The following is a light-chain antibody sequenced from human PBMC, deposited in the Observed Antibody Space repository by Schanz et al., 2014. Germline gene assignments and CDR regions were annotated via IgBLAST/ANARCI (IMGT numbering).Light chain of an antibody. J-gene: IGLJ2*01. CDR3: QTWDTGLKVV. CDR2: VDSDGSH. Sequence: QLVLTQSPSASASLGASVKLTCTLSSGHSAYAIAWHQQQPEKGPRYLMRVDSDGSHNKGDGIPDRFSGSSSGAERYLTISSLQSEDEADYYCQTWDTGLKVVFGGGTKLTVL. CDR1: SGHSAYA. V-gene: IGLV4-69*01.